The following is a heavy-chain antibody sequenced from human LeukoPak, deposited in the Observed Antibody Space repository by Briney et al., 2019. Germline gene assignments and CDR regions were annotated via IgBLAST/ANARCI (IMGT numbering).Heavy chain of an antibody. J-gene: IGHJ4*02. D-gene: IGHD7-27*01. CDR2: ISGSGGST. V-gene: IGHV3-23*01. CDR3: AKDLVDWGGGDYFDY. CDR1: GFTLSSYA. Sequence: GGSLRLSCAASGFTLSSYAMSWVRQAPGKGLEWVSAISGSGGSTYYADSVKGRFTISRDNSKNTLYLQMNSLRAEDTAVYYCAKDLVDWGGGDYFDYWGQGTLVTVSS.